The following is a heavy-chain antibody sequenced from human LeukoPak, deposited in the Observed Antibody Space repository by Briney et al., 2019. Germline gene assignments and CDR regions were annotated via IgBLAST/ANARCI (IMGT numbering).Heavy chain of an antibody. CDR1: GFTFSNYA. V-gene: IGHV3-23*01. D-gene: IGHD1-26*01. CDR3: ARDRVGATDYFDY. Sequence: GGSLRLSCAASGFTFSNYAMTWVRQAPGKGLEWVSGISGSGSSTYYADSVKGRFTISRDNSKNTLYLQMNSLRAEDTAVYYCARDRVGATDYFDYWGQGTLVTVSS. J-gene: IGHJ4*02. CDR2: ISGSGSST.